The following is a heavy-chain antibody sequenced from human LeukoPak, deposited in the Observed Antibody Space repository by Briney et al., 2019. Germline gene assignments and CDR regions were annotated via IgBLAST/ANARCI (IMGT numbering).Heavy chain of an antibody. J-gene: IGHJ4*02. D-gene: IGHD3-3*01. CDR1: GGSINSNNYY. CDR3: QSRYLEWLLEY. Sequence: SETLSLTCTVSGGSINSNNYYWGWIRQPPGKGLEWIGSTYSSGSAYYNPSLKSRVTISVDTSKNQFSLRLSSVTAADTAVYYCQSRYLEWLLEYWGQGTLVTVSS. CDR2: TYSSGSA. V-gene: IGHV4-39*01.